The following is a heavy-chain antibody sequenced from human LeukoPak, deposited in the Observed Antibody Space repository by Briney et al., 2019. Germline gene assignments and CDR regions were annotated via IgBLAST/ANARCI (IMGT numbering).Heavy chain of an antibody. V-gene: IGHV1-2*02. CDR3: AREELRYFDWFNYYYGMDV. J-gene: IGHJ6*02. D-gene: IGHD3-9*01. Sequence: ASVKVSCKASGYTFTGYYMHWVRQAPGQGLEWMGWINPNSGGTNYVQKFQGRVTMTRDTSISTAYMELSRLRSDDTAVYYCAREELRYFDWFNYYYGMDVWGQGTTVTVSS. CDR1: GYTFTGYY. CDR2: INPNSGGT.